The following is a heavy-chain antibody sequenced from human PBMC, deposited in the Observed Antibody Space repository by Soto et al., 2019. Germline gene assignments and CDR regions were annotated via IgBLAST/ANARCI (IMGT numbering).Heavy chain of an antibody. V-gene: IGHV4-30-4*01. CDR1: GGSISSGDYY. CDR2: IYYSGST. Sequence: SETLSLTCAGSGGSISSGDYYWSWIRQPPGKGLEWIGYIYYSGSTYYNPSLKSRVTISVDTSKNQFSLKLSSVTAADTAVYYCAISFPDSSGYWFDYWGQGTLVTVSS. D-gene: IGHD3-22*01. CDR3: AISFPDSSGYWFDY. J-gene: IGHJ4*02.